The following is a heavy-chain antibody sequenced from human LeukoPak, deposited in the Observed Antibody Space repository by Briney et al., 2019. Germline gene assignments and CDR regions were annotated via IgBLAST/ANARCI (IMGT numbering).Heavy chain of an antibody. Sequence: GGSLRLSCAASGFTFDDYGMSWVRQAPGKGLEWVSAISGSGGSTYYADSVKGRFTISRDNSKNSLYLQMNSLRAEDTAVYYCARALIGYYFDYWGQGTLVTVSS. D-gene: IGHD2-8*01. CDR2: ISGSGGST. J-gene: IGHJ4*02. CDR3: ARALIGYYFDY. V-gene: IGHV3-23*01. CDR1: GFTFDDYG.